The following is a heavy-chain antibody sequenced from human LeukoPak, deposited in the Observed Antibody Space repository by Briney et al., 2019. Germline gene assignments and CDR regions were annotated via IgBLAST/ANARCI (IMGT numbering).Heavy chain of an antibody. CDR3: ARGRILVGYTYAPRAYYFDY. V-gene: IGHV4-39*07. Sequence: PSETLSLTCTVSGGSFSSSSYYWGWVRQPPGKGLEWIGSIYYTGSTFFNPSLKSRVTMSVDTSQNQFSLRLSSVTAADTAVYYCARGRILVGYTYAPRAYYFDYWVQGTLVTVSS. D-gene: IGHD5-18*01. CDR2: IYYTGST. CDR1: GGSFSSSSYY. J-gene: IGHJ4*02.